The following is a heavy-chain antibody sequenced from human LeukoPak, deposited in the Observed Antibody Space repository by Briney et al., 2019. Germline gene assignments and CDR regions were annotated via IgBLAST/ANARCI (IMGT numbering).Heavy chain of an antibody. CDR2: INLSVGST. J-gene: IGHJ5*02. CDR1: GYTFTSYG. V-gene: IGHV1-46*01. CDR3: ARDGDP. Sequence: ASVKVSCKASGYTFTSYGISSVRQAPGQGLEWMGIINLSVGSTSYAQKFQGRVTMTRDTSTSTVYMELSSLISEDTAVYYCARDGDPWGQGTLVTVSS.